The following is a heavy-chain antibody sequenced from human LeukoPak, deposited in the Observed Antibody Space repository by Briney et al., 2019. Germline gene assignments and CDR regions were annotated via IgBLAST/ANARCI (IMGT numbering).Heavy chain of an antibody. CDR3: ARRKVLYCSGGSCYRRSGFDY. V-gene: IGHV4-34*01. D-gene: IGHD2-15*01. Sequence: SETLSLTCAVYGGSFSGYYWSWIRQPPGKGLEWIGEINRSGSTNYNPSLKSRVTISVDTSKNQFSLKLSSVTAADTAVYYCARRKVLYCSGGSCYRRSGFDYWGPGTLVTVSS. CDR1: GGSFSGYY. J-gene: IGHJ4*02. CDR2: INRSGST.